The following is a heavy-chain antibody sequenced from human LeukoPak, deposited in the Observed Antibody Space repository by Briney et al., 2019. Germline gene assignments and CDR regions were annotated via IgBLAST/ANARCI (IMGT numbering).Heavy chain of an antibody. CDR2: ISHSSNYK. Sequence: GASLRLSCEASDLTFSGYIMNWVRPAPGRGLEWVSSISHSSNYKYYADSVKGRFTISRDNAMNSLYLQMNSLRAEDTAVYYCARGLRSCNSASCHPTWFDPWGQGALVTVSS. D-gene: IGHD2-2*01. CDR1: DLTFSGYI. V-gene: IGHV3-21*01. J-gene: IGHJ5*02. CDR3: ARGLRSCNSASCHPTWFDP.